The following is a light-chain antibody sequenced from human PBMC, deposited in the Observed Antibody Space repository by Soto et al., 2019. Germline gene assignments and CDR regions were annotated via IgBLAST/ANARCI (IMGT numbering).Light chain of an antibody. V-gene: IGKV1-5*01. J-gene: IGKJ1*01. Sequence: DIQMTQSPSTLSAYVGDRVTITCRASQSISRWLAWYQQKPGKAPKVLIYDVSTLGSGVPSRFSGGGSGTEFTLTITSLQPDDSATYYYQEYTTYSRTCGQGTKVDIK. CDR3: QEYTTYSRT. CDR2: DVS. CDR1: QSISRW.